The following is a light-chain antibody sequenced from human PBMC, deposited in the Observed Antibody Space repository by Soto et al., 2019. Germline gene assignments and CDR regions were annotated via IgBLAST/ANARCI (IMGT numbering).Light chain of an antibody. V-gene: IGLV2-14*01. CDR1: SSDVGGYNY. CDR3: SSYTSINTGV. J-gene: IGLJ3*02. CDR2: EVS. Sequence: QPALTQPASVSGSPGQSITISCTGTSSDVGGYNYVSWYQQHPGKAPKLMIYEVSNRPSGVSNRFSGSKSGNTASLTISGLQAEDEADYYCSSYTSINTGVFGGGTKVTVL.